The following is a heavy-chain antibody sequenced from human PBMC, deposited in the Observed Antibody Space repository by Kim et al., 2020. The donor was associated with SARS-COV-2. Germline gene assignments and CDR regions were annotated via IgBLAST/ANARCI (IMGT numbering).Heavy chain of an antibody. CDR1: GFTFSSYA. CDR3: AKGMRAGPYYCHDMDV. J-gene: IGHJ6*02. D-gene: IGHD6-19*01. Sequence: GGSLRLSCAASGFTFSSYAMTWVRQPPGKGLEWVSAISGSGGSTYHADSVKGRFTISRDNSKSTLYLQINSLRAEDTAVYYCAKGMRAGPYYCHDMDVWGQGTTVTVSS. V-gene: IGHV3-23*01. CDR2: ISGSGGST.